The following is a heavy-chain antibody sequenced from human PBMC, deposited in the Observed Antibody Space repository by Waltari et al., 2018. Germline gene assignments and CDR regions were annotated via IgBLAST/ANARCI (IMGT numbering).Heavy chain of an antibody. CDR3: ARGGDFWSGFMDV. CDR1: GYTFTGSC. Sequence: QVPLVQSGAEVKKHGASVKVSCKASGYTFTGSCMHWVRQAPGQGLEWMGWINPNRGGTNYAQKFQGRVTMTRETSISTAYMELSRLRSDDTAVYYWARGGDFWSGFMDVWGKGTTVTVSS. D-gene: IGHD3-3*01. V-gene: IGHV1-2*02. J-gene: IGHJ6*03. CDR2: INPNRGGT.